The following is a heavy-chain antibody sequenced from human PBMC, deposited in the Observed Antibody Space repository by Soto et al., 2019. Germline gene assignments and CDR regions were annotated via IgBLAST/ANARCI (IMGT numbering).Heavy chain of an antibody. V-gene: IGHV3-23*01. CDR3: ESSPDEYYFDY. CDR2: ISSGGDNT. J-gene: IGHJ4*02. D-gene: IGHD3-10*01. Sequence: GGSLRLSCAAPVFTFSSHAMSWVRQAPGKGLEWVSTISSGGDNTYSADSVKDRFTISRDNSKNTLYLQMNSLRAEDTAVYYCESSPDEYYFDYWGQGTLVTVSS. CDR1: VFTFSSHA.